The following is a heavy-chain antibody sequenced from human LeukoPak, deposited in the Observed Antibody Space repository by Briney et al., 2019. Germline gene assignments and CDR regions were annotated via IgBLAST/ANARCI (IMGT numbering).Heavy chain of an antibody. Sequence: GGSLRLSCAASGFTVSSNYMSWVRQAPGKGLEWVSLIYSGGSTYYADSVKGRFIISRDNSKNTLYLKMNSLRAEDTAVYYCAKGLLRYFDWLSPPLDYWGQGTLVTVSS. V-gene: IGHV3-66*01. CDR1: GFTVSSNY. CDR3: AKGLLRYFDWLSPPLDY. D-gene: IGHD3-9*01. CDR2: IYSGGST. J-gene: IGHJ4*02.